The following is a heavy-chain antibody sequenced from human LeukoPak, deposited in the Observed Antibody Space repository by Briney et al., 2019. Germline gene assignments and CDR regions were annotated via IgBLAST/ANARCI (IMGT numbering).Heavy chain of an antibody. CDR2: ITGDGTTS. CDR1: GFTFDDYA. J-gene: IGHJ4*02. D-gene: IGHD3-10*01. CDR3: VTMSHDAGTFYRSYRH. V-gene: IGHV3-43*02. Sequence: GGSLRLSCAASGFTFDDYAMHWVRQTPGKGLEWVSLITGDGTTSHLAASVKGRFTVSRDNSKSSLYLHMNRLTSEDAGLYYCVTMSHDAGTFYRSYRHWGQGSVVTVSS.